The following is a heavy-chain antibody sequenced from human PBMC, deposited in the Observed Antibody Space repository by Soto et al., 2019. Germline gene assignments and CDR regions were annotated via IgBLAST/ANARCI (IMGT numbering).Heavy chain of an antibody. Sequence: EVQLVESGGGLVQPGGSLRLSCAASGFTFSSYSMNWVRQAPGKGLEWVSSISRSSSYIYYADSVKGRVTISRDNAKNSLYLQMNSLRAEDTAVYYSARDDLFHFQHWGQGTLVTVSS. CDR1: GFTFSSYS. CDR3: ARDDLFHFQH. D-gene: IGHD3-3*01. J-gene: IGHJ1*01. V-gene: IGHV3-21*01. CDR2: ISRSSSYI.